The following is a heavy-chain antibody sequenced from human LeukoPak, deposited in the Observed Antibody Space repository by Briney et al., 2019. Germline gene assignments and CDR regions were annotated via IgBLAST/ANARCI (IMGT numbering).Heavy chain of an antibody. J-gene: IGHJ5*02. V-gene: IGHV4-4*02. CDR2: IYHSGST. D-gene: IGHD6-13*01. CDR1: GLTFSNAW. CDR3: AREAAADNWFDP. Sequence: GSLRLSCAASGLTFSNAWMSWVRQAPGKGLEWIGEIYHSGSTNYNPSLKSRVTISVDKSKNQFSLKLSSVTAADTAVYYCAREAAADNWFDPWGQGTLVTVSS.